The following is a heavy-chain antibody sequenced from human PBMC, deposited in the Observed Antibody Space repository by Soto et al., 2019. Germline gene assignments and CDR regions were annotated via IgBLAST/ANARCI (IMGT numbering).Heavy chain of an antibody. J-gene: IGHJ6*02. CDR2: IIPIFGTA. V-gene: IGHV1-69*01. CDR1: GGTFSSYA. Sequence: QVQLVQSGAEVKKPGSSVKVSCKASGGTFSSYAISWVRQAPGQGLEWMGGIIPIFGTANYAQKFQGRVTITADDSTSTAYMQLSSLRSEDTAVYYCARFIAAAGYYYYGMDVWGQGTTVTVSS. CDR3: ARFIAAAGYYYYGMDV. D-gene: IGHD6-13*01.